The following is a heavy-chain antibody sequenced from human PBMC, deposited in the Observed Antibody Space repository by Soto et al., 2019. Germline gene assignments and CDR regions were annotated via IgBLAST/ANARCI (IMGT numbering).Heavy chain of an antibody. CDR1: GFSLSTGRMG. Sequence: QVTLKESGPVLVKPTETLTLTCAVSGFSLSTGRMGVGWVRQPPGKALEWLAHIFSDDERSYTTSLQSRLTVSMDASVRLVALNMPNVHTVASVTAAGVGVYYYSYLAYNALDVWGQGTTVTVSS. CDR2: IFSDDER. CDR3: VGVYYYSYLAYNALDV. J-gene: IGHJ6*02. D-gene: IGHD2-8*01. V-gene: IGHV2-26*01.